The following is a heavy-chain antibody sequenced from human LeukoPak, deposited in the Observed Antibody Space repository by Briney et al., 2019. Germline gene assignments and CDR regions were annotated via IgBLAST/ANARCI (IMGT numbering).Heavy chain of an antibody. D-gene: IGHD6-6*01. J-gene: IGHJ4*02. V-gene: IGHV3-30*02. CDR3: TKEMADRREACDY. CDR1: GFTFSNYG. Sequence: PGGSLRLSCAASGFTFSNYGIHWVRQAPGKGLEWVAFVRYDGSNKYYADSVKGRFTISRDNSKNTLYLQMNSLRAEDSAVYYCTKEMADRREACDYWGQGTLATVSS. CDR2: VRYDGSNK.